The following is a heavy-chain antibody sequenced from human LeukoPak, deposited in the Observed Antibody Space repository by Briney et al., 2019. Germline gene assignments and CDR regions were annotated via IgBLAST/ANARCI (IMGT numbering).Heavy chain of an antibody. CDR1: GGSISSSSYY. CDR2: IYYTGST. J-gene: IGHJ4*02. D-gene: IGHD6-13*01. V-gene: IGHV4-61*01. Sequence: SETLSLTCTVSGGSISSSSYYWSWIRQPPGKGLEWIGYIYYTGSTDYNPSLKSRVAISVDTSKNQFSLKLSSVTAADTAVYYCARGSKAAPGTFDYWGQGTLVTVSS. CDR3: ARGSKAAPGTFDY.